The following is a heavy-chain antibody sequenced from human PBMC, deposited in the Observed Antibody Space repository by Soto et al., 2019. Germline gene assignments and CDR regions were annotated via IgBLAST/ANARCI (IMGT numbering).Heavy chain of an antibody. V-gene: IGHV4-34*01. CDR3: ARAPKVSGSAQTRPDF. CDR1: SGSLSGYY. CDR2: ISPSGTT. J-gene: IGHJ4*02. D-gene: IGHD6-6*01. Sequence: QVQLHQWGAGLLKPSETLSLACSLYSGSLSGYYWSWIRQPPGKGLEWIGEISPSGTTNDSPSLKSRVSISVDTSKNQFSLNLTSLTAADTAVYYCARAPKVSGSAQTRPDFWGQGSLVTVSS.